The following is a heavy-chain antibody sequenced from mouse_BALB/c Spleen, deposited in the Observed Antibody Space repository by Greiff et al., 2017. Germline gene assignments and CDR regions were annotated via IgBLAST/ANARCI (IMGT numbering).Heavy chain of an antibody. CDR2: INSNGGST. Sequence: EVMLVESGGGLVQPGGSLKLSCAASGFTFSSYGMSWVRQTPDKRLELVATINSNGGSTYYPDSVKGRFTISRDNAKNTLYLQMSSLKSEDTAMYYCASNYPYYAMDYWGQGTSVTVSS. D-gene: IGHD2-1*01. CDR3: ASNYPYYAMDY. CDR1: GFTFSSYG. J-gene: IGHJ4*01. V-gene: IGHV5-6-3*01.